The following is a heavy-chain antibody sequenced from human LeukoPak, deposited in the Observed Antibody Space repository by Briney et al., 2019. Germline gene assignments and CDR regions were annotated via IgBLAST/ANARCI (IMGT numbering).Heavy chain of an antibody. Sequence: GGSLRLSCSASGFTFSSYAMHWVRQALGKGLEYVSAISSNGGSTYYADSVKGRFTSYRDNSKNTLYLQMSSLRGEDTAVYYCVQTTIFGVVLKTGYWGQGTLVTVSS. CDR3: VQTTIFGVVLKTGY. J-gene: IGHJ4*02. D-gene: IGHD3-3*01. CDR2: ISSNGGST. CDR1: GFTFSSYA. V-gene: IGHV3-64D*09.